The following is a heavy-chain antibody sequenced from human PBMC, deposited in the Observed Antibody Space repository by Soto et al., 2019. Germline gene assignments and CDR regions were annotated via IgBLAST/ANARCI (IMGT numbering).Heavy chain of an antibody. V-gene: IGHV1-18*01. J-gene: IGHJ6*03. Sequence: ASVKVSCKASGYTFTSYGISWVRQAPGQGLEWMGWISAYNGNTNYAQKLQGRVTMTTDTSTSTAYMELRSLRSDDTAVYYCARDGEMTTVTNDYYYYYMDVWGKGTTVTVSS. CDR3: ARDGEMTTVTNDYYYYYMDV. D-gene: IGHD4-17*01. CDR2: ISAYNGNT. CDR1: GYTFTSYG.